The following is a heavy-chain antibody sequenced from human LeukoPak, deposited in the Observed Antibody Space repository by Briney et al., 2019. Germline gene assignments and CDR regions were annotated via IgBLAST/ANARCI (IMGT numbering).Heavy chain of an antibody. CDR3: ARDGVVGATIHFDY. V-gene: IGHV3-30*03. D-gene: IGHD1-26*01. Sequence: GGSLRLSCAASGFTFSSYGMHWVRQAPGKGLEWVAVISYDGSNKYYADSVKGRFTISRDNSKNTLYLQMNSLRAEDTAVYYCARDGVVGATIHFDYWGQGTLVTVSS. CDR2: ISYDGSNK. CDR1: GFTFSSYG. J-gene: IGHJ4*02.